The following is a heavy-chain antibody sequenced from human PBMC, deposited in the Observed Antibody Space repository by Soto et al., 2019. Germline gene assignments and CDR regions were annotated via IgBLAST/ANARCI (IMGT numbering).Heavy chain of an antibody. CDR1: GFRFEEYA. J-gene: IGHJ6*02. CDR3: AKDHYGSAIYGMDL. V-gene: IGHV3-9*01. CDR2: IAWNSDII. D-gene: IGHD3-10*01. Sequence: EVQLVESGGGLVQPGRSLRLSCAASGFRFEEYAMHWVRQAPGRGLEWVSGIAWNSDIIGYADSVKGRFTISRDNGKNSLYLQMNSLRPEDTALYYCAKDHYGSAIYGMDLWGQGTTVTVSS.